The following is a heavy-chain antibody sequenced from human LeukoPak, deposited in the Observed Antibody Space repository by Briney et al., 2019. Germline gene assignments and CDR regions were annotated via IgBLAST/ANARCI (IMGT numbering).Heavy chain of an antibody. V-gene: IGHV1-2*02. D-gene: IGHD2-2*01. CDR1: GCTFTGYY. CDR3: AREGRYCSSTSCYLGFDY. Sequence: ASVKVSCKASGCTFTGYYMHWVRQAPGQGLEWMGWINPNSGGTNYAQKFQGRVTMTRDTSISTAYMELSRLRSDDTAVYYCAREGRYCSSTSCYLGFDYWGQGTLVTVSS. CDR2: INPNSGGT. J-gene: IGHJ4*02.